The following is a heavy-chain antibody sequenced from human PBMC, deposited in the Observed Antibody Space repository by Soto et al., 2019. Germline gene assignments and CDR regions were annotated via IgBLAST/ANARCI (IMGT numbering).Heavy chain of an antibody. Sequence: SLTCTVSGGAVSSGSYYWSLIRQSPGKGLEWIGCIYFTGSNVYNPSLERRVTISVTASKNKFSVRLRSGTAADTAVYFCARDSVSVRPREIYYYGMDVWGQGTTVTVSS. CDR2: IYFTGSN. V-gene: IGHV4-61*01. CDR3: ARDSVSVRPREIYYYGMDV. J-gene: IGHJ6*02. D-gene: IGHD6-6*01. CDR1: GGAVSSGSYY.